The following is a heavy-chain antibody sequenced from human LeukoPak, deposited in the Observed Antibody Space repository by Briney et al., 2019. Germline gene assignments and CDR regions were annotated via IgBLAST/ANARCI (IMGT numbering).Heavy chain of an antibody. D-gene: IGHD1-7*01. CDR1: GFTFSSFW. J-gene: IGHJ4*02. CDR2: ITSDGSST. Sequence: GGSLRLSCAASGFTFSSFWMHWVRQPPGKGLVWVSRITSDGSSTRSADSVKGRFTTSRDNAKNTLYLQLNSPRVEDTATYFCARDLGDGTPFDYWGQGTLVTVSS. CDR3: ARDLGDGTPFDY. V-gene: IGHV3-74*01.